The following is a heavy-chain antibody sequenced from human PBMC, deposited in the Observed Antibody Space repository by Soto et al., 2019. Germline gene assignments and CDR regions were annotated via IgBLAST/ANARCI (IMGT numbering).Heavy chain of an antibody. J-gene: IGHJ4*02. V-gene: IGHV3-9*01. D-gene: IGHD2-15*01. CDR3: AKKGGYCSGGSCYQVAYYFDY. CDR1: GFTFDDYA. Sequence: DVQLVESGGGLVQPGRSLRLSCAASGFTFDDYAMHWVRQAPGKGLEWVSGISWNSGSIGYADSVKGRFTISRDNAKNSLYLQMNSLRAEDTALYYCAKKGGYCSGGSCYQVAYYFDYWGQGTLVTVSS. CDR2: ISWNSGSI.